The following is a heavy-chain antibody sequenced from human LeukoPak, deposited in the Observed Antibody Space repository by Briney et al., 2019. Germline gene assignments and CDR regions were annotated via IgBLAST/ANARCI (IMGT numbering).Heavy chain of an antibody. CDR3: AKERRVGATRYYFDY. CDR1: GFTFSIYA. V-gene: IGHV3-23*01. Sequence: GGSLRLSCTASGFTFSIYAMSWVRQAPGRGLEWVSAITSSGDTTFYADSVRGRFTISRDNSKNTLYLQMNSLRAEDAAVYYCAKERRVGATRYYFDYWGQGTLVTVSS. CDR2: ITSSGDTT. J-gene: IGHJ4*02. D-gene: IGHD1-26*01.